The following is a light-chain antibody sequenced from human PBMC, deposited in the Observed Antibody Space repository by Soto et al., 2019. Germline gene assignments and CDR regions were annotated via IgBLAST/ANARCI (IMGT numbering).Light chain of an antibody. V-gene: IGKV1-39*01. CDR2: GAS. CDR1: QSISSF. CDR3: QQSHSGWT. J-gene: IGKJ1*01. Sequence: DIQMTQSPSSLSASVGDRVTLTCRASQSISSFLNWYQQKPGKAPKVLIYGASSLQTGVPSRFSGSGSGTDFTLTISSLQPEDSATYYCQQSHSGWTFGQGTKVEI.